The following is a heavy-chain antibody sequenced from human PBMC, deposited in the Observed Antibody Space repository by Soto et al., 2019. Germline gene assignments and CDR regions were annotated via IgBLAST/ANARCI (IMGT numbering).Heavy chain of an antibody. CDR3: AKRADDYIWGSRLYSERYFDY. CDR2: ISGSGGST. J-gene: IGHJ4*02. Sequence: GGSLRLSCAASGFTFSSYAMSWVRQAPGKGLEWVSAISGSGGSTYYADSVKGRFTISRDNSKNTLYLQMNSLRAEDTAVYYCAKRADDYIWGSRLYSERYFDYWGQGTLVTVSS. CDR1: GFTFSSYA. V-gene: IGHV3-23*01. D-gene: IGHD3-16*01.